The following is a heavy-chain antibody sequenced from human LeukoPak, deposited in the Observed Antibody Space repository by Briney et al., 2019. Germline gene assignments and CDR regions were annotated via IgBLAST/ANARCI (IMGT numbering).Heavy chain of an antibody. CDR1: GGSISSYY. Sequence: PSETLSLTCTGSGGSISSYYWSWIRQPAGKGLEWIGRIYTSGSTNYNPSLKSRVTMSVDTSKNQFSLKLSSVTAADTAVYYCARDSDCSSTSCYGMDVWGQGTTVTVSS. J-gene: IGHJ6*02. CDR2: IYTSGST. CDR3: ARDSDCSSTSCYGMDV. V-gene: IGHV4-4*07. D-gene: IGHD2-2*01.